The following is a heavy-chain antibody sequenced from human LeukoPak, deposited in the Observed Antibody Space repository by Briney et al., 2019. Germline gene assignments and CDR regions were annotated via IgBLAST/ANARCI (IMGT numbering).Heavy chain of an antibody. Sequence: GGSLRLSCAASGFTFSFYWMSWVRQAPGKGLVWVANMNRDGSEINYVDSVRGRFTISRDNAKNSAYLQMNSLRAEDTAVYFCVRDLGFSTFDNWGQGTLVTVSS. D-gene: IGHD5/OR15-5a*01. CDR1: GFTFSFYW. V-gene: IGHV3-7*01. CDR2: MNRDGSEI. CDR3: VRDLGFSTFDN. J-gene: IGHJ4*02.